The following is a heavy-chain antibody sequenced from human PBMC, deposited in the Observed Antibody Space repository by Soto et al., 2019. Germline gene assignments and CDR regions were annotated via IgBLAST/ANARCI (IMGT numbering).Heavy chain of an antibody. V-gene: IGHV1-18*01. Sequence: ASVKVSCKASGYTFTRSGISWVRQAPGQGLEWMGWISTYNGDTNYAQTFQGRVTMTTDTSTSTVYMELRSLRSDDTAVYYCARGHYYDSSGYHNWFDPWGQGTLVTVSS. D-gene: IGHD3-22*01. CDR2: ISTYNGDT. J-gene: IGHJ5*02. CDR3: ARGHYYDSSGYHNWFDP. CDR1: GYTFTRSG.